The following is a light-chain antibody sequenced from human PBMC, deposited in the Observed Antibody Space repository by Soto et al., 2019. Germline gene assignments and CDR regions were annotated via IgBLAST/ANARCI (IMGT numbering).Light chain of an antibody. CDR2: GAS. CDR1: QSVSSY. CDR3: QYYSPSPTWT. V-gene: IGKV3-20*01. Sequence: EIVLTQSPATLSLSPGERATLSCRASQSVSSYLAWYQQKPGQAPRLLISGASTRATGTPDRFSGSGSETDFTLTIERLEPEDFAVYYCQYYSPSPTWTFGQGTKVDIK. J-gene: IGKJ1*01.